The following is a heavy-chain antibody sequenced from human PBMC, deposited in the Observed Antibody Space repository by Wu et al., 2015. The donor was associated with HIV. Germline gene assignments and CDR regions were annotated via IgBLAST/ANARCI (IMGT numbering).Heavy chain of an antibody. Sequence: QAQLVQSGPAAKRPGASVKVSCKASYILTSYPIGWVRQAPGQRLEWMGWMNPRNGYIKPAQRFQDRITMSTNNSAHTAYMELTSLTSDDTAIYFCARVQFDPNYYTYFDLWGQGTLVIVSS. CDR3: ARVQFDPNYYTYFDL. V-gene: IGHV1-18*01. D-gene: IGHD3-22*01. J-gene: IGHJ4*01. CDR2: MNPRNGYI. CDR1: YILTSYP.